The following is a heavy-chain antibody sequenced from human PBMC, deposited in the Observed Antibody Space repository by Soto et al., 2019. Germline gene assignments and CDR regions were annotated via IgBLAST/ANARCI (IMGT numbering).Heavy chain of an antibody. CDR2: VYYTGST. CDR3: ARTVLGPDLLADSFVDYYYYMDV. Sequence: QVQLQESGPGLVRPSETLSLTCTVSGGSISNFYWSWIRQPPGKGLEWIGYVYYTGSTSYNPSLKRRVTFSADSSRGQFSLRLNSVTAADTAVYYCARTVLGPDLLADSFVDYYYYMDVWDQGTTVTVSS. V-gene: IGHV4-59*08. J-gene: IGHJ6*03. CDR1: GGSISNFY. D-gene: IGHD3-9*01.